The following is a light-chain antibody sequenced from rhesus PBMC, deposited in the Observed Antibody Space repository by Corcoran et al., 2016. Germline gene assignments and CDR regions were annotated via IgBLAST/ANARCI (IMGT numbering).Light chain of an antibody. V-gene: IGKV1-33*02. Sequence: DIQMTQSPSSLSASVGDTVTLTCQARQGIRKYLAWYQQKPGKAPKLLIYGAATLQSGVPSRFSGSGSGTECTLTISSLQPEEFATYYCQQHNSYPYSFGQGTKVEIK. CDR3: QQHNSYPYS. J-gene: IGKJ2*01. CDR1: QGIRKY. CDR2: GAA.